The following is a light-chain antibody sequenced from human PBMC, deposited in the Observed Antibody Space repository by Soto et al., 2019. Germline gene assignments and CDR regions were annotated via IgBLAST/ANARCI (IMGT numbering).Light chain of an antibody. V-gene: IGKV3-15*01. CDR3: QQYNNWPYT. J-gene: IGKJ2*01. Sequence: EIVMTQSPATLFASPGERVPLSCRASQSVGRNLAWYQQKPGQAPRLLIFDVSIRATGIPASFSGSGSGTEFTLNIGSLQSEDSAVYYCQQYNNWPYTFGQGTKLEI. CDR1: QSVGRN. CDR2: DVS.